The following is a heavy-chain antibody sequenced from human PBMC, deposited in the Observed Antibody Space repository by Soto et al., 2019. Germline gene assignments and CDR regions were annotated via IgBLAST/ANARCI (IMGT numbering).Heavy chain of an antibody. J-gene: IGHJ2*01. V-gene: IGHV3-23*01. CDR1: GFTFSSYA. Sequence: EVQLLESGGGLVQPGGSLRLSCAASGFTFSSYAMSWVRQAPGKGLEWVSAISGSGGSTYYADSVKGRFTISRDNSKNTLYLQMNSLRAEDTAVYYCAKGPDIVVVPAAKDWYFDLWGRGTLVTVSS. D-gene: IGHD2-2*01. CDR2: ISGSGGST. CDR3: AKGPDIVVVPAAKDWYFDL.